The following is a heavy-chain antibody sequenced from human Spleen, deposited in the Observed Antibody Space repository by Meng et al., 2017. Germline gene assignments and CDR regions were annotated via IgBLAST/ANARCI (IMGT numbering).Heavy chain of an antibody. CDR3: ARGDCSSTSCFGDWFAP. Sequence: GGSLRLSCKGSGYSFTSYWIGWVRQMPGKGLEWMGITYPGDSDTRYSPSFQGQVTISADKSISTAYLQWSSLRASDTAIYYCARGDCSSTSCFGDWFAPWGQGNQV. D-gene: IGHD2-2*01. V-gene: IGHV5-51*01. CDR2: TYPGDSDT. CDR1: GYSFTSYW. J-gene: IGHJ5*01.